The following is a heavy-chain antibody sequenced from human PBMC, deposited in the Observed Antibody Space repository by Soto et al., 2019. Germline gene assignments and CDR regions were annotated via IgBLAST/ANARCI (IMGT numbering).Heavy chain of an antibody. CDR3: ASFTLTGNWFAP. D-gene: IGHD7-27*01. V-gene: IGHV3-53*01. J-gene: IGHJ5*02. Sequence: PGGSRRLSCVASGITVSNSYRSWVRQAPGKGLEGVSIIYSVGNTYYADSVKGRFTISRDNSKNTVYLQMNSLRAEDTAVYYCASFTLTGNWFAPWGQGTLVTVSS. CDR2: IYSVGNT. CDR1: GITVSNSY.